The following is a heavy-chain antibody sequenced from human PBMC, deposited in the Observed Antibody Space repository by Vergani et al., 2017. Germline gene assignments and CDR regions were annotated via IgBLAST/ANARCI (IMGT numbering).Heavy chain of an antibody. CDR2: IIPIFGTA. CDR3: ARASGYYYGSGSYYDFDY. Sequence: QVQLVQSGAEVKKPGSSVKVSCKASGGTFSSYAISWVRQAPGQGLEWMGGIIPIFGTANYAQKFQGRVTITADKSTSTAYMELSSLRSEDTAVYYCARASGYYYGSGSYYDFDYWGQGTLVTVSS. V-gene: IGHV1-69*06. CDR1: GGTFSSYA. D-gene: IGHD3-10*01. J-gene: IGHJ4*02.